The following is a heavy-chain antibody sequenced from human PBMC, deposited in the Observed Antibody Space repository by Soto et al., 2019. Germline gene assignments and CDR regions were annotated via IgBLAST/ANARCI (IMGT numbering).Heavy chain of an antibody. CDR1: GGSVSSCSYY. CDR3: ARAGDRNANPFEC. D-gene: IGHD3-10*01. J-gene: IGHJ4*02. Sequence: SETLSLTCTVSGGSVSSCSYYWSWIRQPPGRGLEWIGYIYYSGSTNYNPSLKSRVSISLETSKQQFSLKLSSVTAADTAVYYCARAGDRNANPFECGGPGTLVTGSS. CDR2: IYYSGST. V-gene: IGHV4-61*01.